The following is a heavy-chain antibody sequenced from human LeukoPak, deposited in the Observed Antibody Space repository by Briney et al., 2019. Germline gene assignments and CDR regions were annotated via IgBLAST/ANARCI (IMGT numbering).Heavy chain of an antibody. CDR1: GGSSSGYY. V-gene: IGHV4-34*01. Sequence: SETLSLTCAVYGGSSSGYYWSWIRQPPGKGLEWIGEINHSGSTNYNPSLKSRVTISVDTSKNQFSLKLSSVTAADTAVYYCARGGLDGYYFDYWGQGTLVTVSS. CDR3: ARGGLDGYYFDY. CDR2: INHSGST. J-gene: IGHJ4*02. D-gene: IGHD5-24*01.